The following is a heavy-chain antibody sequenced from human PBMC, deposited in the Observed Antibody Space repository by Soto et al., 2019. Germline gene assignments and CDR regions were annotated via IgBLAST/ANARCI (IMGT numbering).Heavy chain of an antibody. CDR2: ISAYNGNT. V-gene: IGHV1-18*01. D-gene: IGHD3-22*01. CDR3: ARSATWVPYYYDSSGYLTPLYYFDY. Sequence: GAAVKVSCKASGYTFTSYGISWVRQAPGQGLEWMGWISAYNGNTNYAQKLQGRVTMTTDTSTSTAYMELRSLRSDDTAVYYCARSATWVPYYYDSSGYLTPLYYFDYWGQGTLVTVSS. J-gene: IGHJ4*02. CDR1: GYTFTSYG.